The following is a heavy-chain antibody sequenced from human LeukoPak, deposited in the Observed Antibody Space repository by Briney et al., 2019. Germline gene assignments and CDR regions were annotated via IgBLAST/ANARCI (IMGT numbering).Heavy chain of an antibody. V-gene: IGHV3-11*06. J-gene: IGHJ4*02. CDR2: ISSSSSYT. Sequence: PGGSLRLSCAASGLIFSDYYISWIRQAPGKGLEWVSYISSSSSYTNYADSVKGRFTISRDNAKNSLYLQMNSLRAEDTAVYYCARAGIAAAGTFDYWGQGTLVTVSS. CDR1: GLIFSDYY. D-gene: IGHD6-13*01. CDR3: ARAGIAAAGTFDY.